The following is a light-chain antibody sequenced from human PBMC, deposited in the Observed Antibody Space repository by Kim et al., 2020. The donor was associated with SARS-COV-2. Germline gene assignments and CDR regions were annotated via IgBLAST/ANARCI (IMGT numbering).Light chain of an antibody. J-gene: IGKJ1*01. CDR1: QSITNY. CDR3: QQSYSMPRT. V-gene: IGKV1-39*01. CDR2: GAS. Sequence: DIQMTQSPSSLSASVGDRVTITCRASQSITNYLNWYQQKPGKAPKVLIYGASSLQSGVPSRFSGSGSGTDFTLTISSLQPDDLATYYCQQSYSMPRTFGPGTKVDIK.